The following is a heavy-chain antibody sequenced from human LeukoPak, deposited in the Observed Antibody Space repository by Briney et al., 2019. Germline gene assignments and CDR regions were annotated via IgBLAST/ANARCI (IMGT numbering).Heavy chain of an antibody. D-gene: IGHD5-24*01. Sequence: SVKVSCKASGYTFTSYAISWVRQAPGQGLEWMGRIIPIFGTANYAQKFQGRVTITTDESTSTAYMELSSLRSEDTAVYYCARANRDGYKRGAFDIWGQGTMVTVAS. CDR2: IIPIFGTA. CDR3: ARANRDGYKRGAFDI. V-gene: IGHV1-69*05. CDR1: GYTFTSYA. J-gene: IGHJ3*02.